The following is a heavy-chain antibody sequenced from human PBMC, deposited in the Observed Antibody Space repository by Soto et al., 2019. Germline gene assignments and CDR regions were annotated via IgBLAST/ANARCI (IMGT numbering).Heavy chain of an antibody. J-gene: IGHJ5*02. D-gene: IGHD3-9*01. CDR3: ATLDRLRYFDP. CDR1: GYTLTELS. CDR2: FDPEDGET. Sequence: ASVKVSCKVSGYTLTELSMHWVRQAPVKGLKRMGGFDPEDGETIHAQKFQGRVTMTEDTSTDTAYMEMSSLRSEDTAVYYCATLDRLRYFDPWGQGTMGTVSS. V-gene: IGHV1-24*01.